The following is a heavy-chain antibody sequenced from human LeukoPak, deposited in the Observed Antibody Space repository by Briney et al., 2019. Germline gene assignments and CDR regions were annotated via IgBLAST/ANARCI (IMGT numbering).Heavy chain of an antibody. J-gene: IGHJ4*02. V-gene: IGHV4-59*01. Sequence: SETLSLTCTVSGGSISSYYGSWIRQPPGKGLEWIGYIYYSGSTNYNPTLRSRGTISVDTSKNQFSLKLSSVTAADTAVYYCARFRTFGGVIAYDYWGQGALVTVSS. D-gene: IGHD3-16*02. CDR3: ARFRTFGGVIAYDY. CDR2: IYYSGST. CDR1: GGSISSYY.